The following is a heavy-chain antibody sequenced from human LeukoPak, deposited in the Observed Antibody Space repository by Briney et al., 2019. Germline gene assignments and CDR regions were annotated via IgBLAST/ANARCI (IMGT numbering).Heavy chain of an antibody. CDR2: IYSGGST. V-gene: IGHV3-53*01. CDR3: AKRGSFYYYMDV. Sequence: GGSLRLSCAASGFTVSSNYMSWVRQAPGKGLEWVSVIYSGGSTYYADSVKGRFTISRDNSKNTLYLEMNSLRAEDTAVYYCAKRGSFYYYMDVWGKGTTVTVSS. J-gene: IGHJ6*03. D-gene: IGHD3-10*01. CDR1: GFTVSSNY.